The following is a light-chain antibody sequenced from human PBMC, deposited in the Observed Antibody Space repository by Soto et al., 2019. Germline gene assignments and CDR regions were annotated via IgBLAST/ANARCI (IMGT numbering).Light chain of an antibody. CDR3: SSYTSSSTPYV. Sequence: QSALTQPASVSGSPGQSITISCTGTSSDVGGYNYVSWYQQHPGKAPKVMIYEVSNRPSGVPNRFSGSKSGNTASLTISGLQAEDEADYSCSSYTSSSTPYVFGTGTKVTVL. J-gene: IGLJ1*01. CDR2: EVS. V-gene: IGLV2-14*03. CDR1: SSDVGGYNY.